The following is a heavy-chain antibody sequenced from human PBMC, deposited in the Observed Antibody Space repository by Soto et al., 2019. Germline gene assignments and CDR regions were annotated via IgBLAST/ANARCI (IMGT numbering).Heavy chain of an antibody. CDR2: IIPIFGTA. D-gene: IGHD3-10*01. CDR1: GGTFSGYA. CDR3: ARANAAVVRGVIMLYYFDY. J-gene: IGHJ4*02. Sequence: SVKVSCKASGGTFSGYAISWVRQAPGQGLEWMRGIIPIFGTANYAQKFQGRVTITADESTSTAYMELSSLRSEDTAVYYCARANAAVVRGVIMLYYFDYWGQGTLVTVSS. V-gene: IGHV1-69*13.